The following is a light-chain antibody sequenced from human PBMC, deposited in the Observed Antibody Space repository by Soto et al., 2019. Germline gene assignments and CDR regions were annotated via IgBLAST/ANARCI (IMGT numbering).Light chain of an antibody. CDR1: SSNIGNNY. CDR3: GTWDSSLSGV. J-gene: IGLJ1*01. CDR2: DNN. V-gene: IGLV1-51*01. Sequence: PGQKVTISCSGSSSNIGNNYVSWYQQLPGTAPKLLIYDNNKRPSGIPDRFSGSKSGTSATLGITGLQTGDEADYYCGTWDSSLSGVFGTGTKVTVL.